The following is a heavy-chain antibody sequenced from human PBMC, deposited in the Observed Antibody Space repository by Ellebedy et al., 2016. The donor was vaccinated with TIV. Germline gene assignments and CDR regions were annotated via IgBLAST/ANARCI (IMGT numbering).Heavy chain of an antibody. D-gene: IGHD3-22*01. CDR1: GYTFTSYY. CDR3: ARGDNYYYDSSGYYYTY. J-gene: IGHJ4*02. Sequence: ASVKVSCKASGYTFTSYYFYWVRQAPGQGLEWMGIINPTTGNSNYAQKFQGRVTRTRDTSTSTVYIELSSLRSEDTAVYYCARGDNYYYDSSGYYYTYWGQGTLVTVSS. V-gene: IGHV1-46*01. CDR2: INPTTGNS.